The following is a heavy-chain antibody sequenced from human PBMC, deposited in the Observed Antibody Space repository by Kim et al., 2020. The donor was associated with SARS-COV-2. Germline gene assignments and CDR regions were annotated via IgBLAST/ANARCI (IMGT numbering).Heavy chain of an antibody. CDR1: GVTFDTYA. CDR3: AKGHITARQSWDY. CDR2: ISYHGRDT. J-gene: IGHJ4*02. Sequence: VGSLRLSCAVSGVTFDTYAMSWVRQAPGKGLEWVSGISYHGRDTDYADSVKGRFTISRDNSKNTLYLQMNSLRAEDTAVYFCAKGHITARQSWDYWGQGTLVTVSS. V-gene: IGHV3-23*01. D-gene: IGHD6-6*01.